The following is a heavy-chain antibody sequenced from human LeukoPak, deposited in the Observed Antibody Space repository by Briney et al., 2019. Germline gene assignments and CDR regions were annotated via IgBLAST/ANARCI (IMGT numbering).Heavy chain of an antibody. CDR2: INPNSGGT. J-gene: IGHJ4*02. Sequence: ASVKVSRKASGYTFTGYYMHWVRQAPGQGLEWMGWINPNSGGTNYAQKFQGRVTMTRDTSISTAYMELSRLRSDDTAVYYCARSPRYCSSTSCLYLDYWGQGTLVTVSS. CDR3: ARSPRYCSSTSCLYLDY. D-gene: IGHD2-2*01. V-gene: IGHV1-2*02. CDR1: GYTFTGYY.